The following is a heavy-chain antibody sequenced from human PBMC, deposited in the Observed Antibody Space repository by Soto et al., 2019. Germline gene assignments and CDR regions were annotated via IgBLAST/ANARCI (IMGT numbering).Heavy chain of an antibody. V-gene: IGHV3-73*01. Sequence: PGGSLRLSCAASGFTFTGSAMHWVRQASGKGLEWVGRIRDRTNNYATAYAASVKGRFTISRDDSKNTTYLQMNSLKTEDTAVYYRSNLDGYNIGKWGQGTQVTVSS. CDR3: SNLDGYNIGK. CDR1: GFTFTGSA. J-gene: IGHJ4*02. D-gene: IGHD5-12*01. CDR2: IRDRTNNYAT.